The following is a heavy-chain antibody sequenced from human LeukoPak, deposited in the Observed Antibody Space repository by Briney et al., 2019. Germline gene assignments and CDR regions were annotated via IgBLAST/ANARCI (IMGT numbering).Heavy chain of an antibody. CDR2: IRLRDGGT. Sequence: EASVKVSCKASGFTYNTYYLYWMRQAPGQGLEWMGWIRLRDGGTIYAQRFQDRFIMTTDPSTNTASMELRSLTSDDTAVYFCARADWVGSGHASFYSDYWGQGTLVTVSS. CDR1: GFTYNTYY. J-gene: IGHJ4*02. CDR3: ARADWVGSGHASFYSDY. D-gene: IGHD5-12*01. V-gene: IGHV1-2*02.